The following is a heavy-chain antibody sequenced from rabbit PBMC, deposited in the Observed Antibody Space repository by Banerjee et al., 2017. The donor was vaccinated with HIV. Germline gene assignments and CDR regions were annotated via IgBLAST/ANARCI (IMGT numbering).Heavy chain of an antibody. J-gene: IGHJ4*01. CDR3: VRETEAYAADVGYGYFFNL. V-gene: IGHV1S7*01. CDR2: IDPIFGST. D-gene: IGHD6-1*01. Sequence: QLKESGGGLVQPGGSLKLSCKASGIDFSLYYMSWVRQAPGKGLESIGYIDPIFGSTYYATWVDDRFTISSDNAQNTVDLQMNSLTAADTATYFCVRETEAYAADVGYGYFFNLWGPGTLVTVS. CDR1: GIDFSLYY.